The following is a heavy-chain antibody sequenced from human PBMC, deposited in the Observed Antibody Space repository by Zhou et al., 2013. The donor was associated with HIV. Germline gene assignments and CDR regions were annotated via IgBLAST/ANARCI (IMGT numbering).Heavy chain of an antibody. V-gene: IGHV1-69*05. CDR1: GGTFSSYA. D-gene: IGHD3-3*01. CDR3: ARGRGDDFWSGESPSWYFDY. J-gene: IGHJ4*02. CDR2: IIPMFGTS. Sequence: QAQLVQSGAEVKKPGSSVKVSCKASGGTFSSYAITWVRQAPGQGLEWMGGIIPMFGTSNYAQKFQGRVTITTDESTSTVYMELSSLRSEDTAVYYCARGRGDDFWSGESPSWYFDYWGQGTQVTVSS.